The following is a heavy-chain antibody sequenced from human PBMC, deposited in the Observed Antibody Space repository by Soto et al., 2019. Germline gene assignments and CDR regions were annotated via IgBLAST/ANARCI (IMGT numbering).Heavy chain of an antibody. CDR1: GFTFFAYW. CDR3: AKKGDYGHYAGKNWFDS. J-gene: IGHJ5*01. CDR2: INSDGSHT. Sequence: EVQLVESGGGLVQPGGSLRLSCAASGFTFFAYWIHWVRQVPGKGLVWVSRINSDGSHTSYADSVRGRFTISRDNSKNTVYLQMNSLTAEDTAVYYCAKKGDYGHYAGKNWFDSWGQGSLVTVSS. D-gene: IGHD4-17*01. V-gene: IGHV3-74*01.